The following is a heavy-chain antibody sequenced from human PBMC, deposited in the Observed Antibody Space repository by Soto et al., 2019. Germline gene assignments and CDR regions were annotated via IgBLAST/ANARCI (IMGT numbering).Heavy chain of an antibody. D-gene: IGHD5-12*01. V-gene: IGHV4-4*02. J-gene: IGHJ4*02. CDR2: IYHSGST. Sequence: PSETLSLTCAVSGGSISSSNWWSWVRRPPGKGLEWIGEIYHSGSTNYNPSLKSRVTISVDKSKNQFSLRLSSVTAADTAVYYCARTDIVATTLFDYWGQGTLVTVSS. CDR3: ARTDIVATTLFDY. CDR1: GGSISSSNW.